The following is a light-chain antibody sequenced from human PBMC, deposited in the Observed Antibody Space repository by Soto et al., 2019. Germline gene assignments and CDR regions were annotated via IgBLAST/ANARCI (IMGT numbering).Light chain of an antibody. CDR1: QTLTRF. J-gene: IGKJ2*01. Sequence: DIQMTQSPSFLSASVGDRVIITCRASQTLTRFLNWYQQKPGKAPRLLIHSASILESGLPSRISGSGSGNDFTLTISGLQPEDFATYYCQQTDSIPYTFGQGTKLAIK. V-gene: IGKV1-39*01. CDR2: SAS. CDR3: QQTDSIPYT.